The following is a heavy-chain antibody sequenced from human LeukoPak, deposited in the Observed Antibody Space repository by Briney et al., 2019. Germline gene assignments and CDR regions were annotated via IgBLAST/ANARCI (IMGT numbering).Heavy chain of an antibody. CDR1: GFSFSYYW. CDR3: ARDAEVGTLFGLLSRYNWFDP. Sequence: GGSLGLSCAASGFSFSYYWMSWVRQAPGKGLEGVANIKEDGSEKYYVDSVKGRFTISRDNAKKSLYLQMNSLRAEDTAVYYCARDAEVGTLFGLLSRYNWFDPWGQGALVTVSS. J-gene: IGHJ5*02. CDR2: IKEDGSEK. D-gene: IGHD3/OR15-3a*01. V-gene: IGHV3-7*01.